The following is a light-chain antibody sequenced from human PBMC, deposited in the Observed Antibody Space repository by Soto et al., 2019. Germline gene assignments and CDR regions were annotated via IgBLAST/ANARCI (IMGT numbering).Light chain of an antibody. Sequence: AIQMTQSPSSLSASVGDTVTFTCRASQAIRYDLGWFQQRPGKPPKLLIYGISILQTGVPSRFSGSGSGTDFTLTISGLQPEDFATYYCLHDALFPYSFGQGTRLEI. CDR3: LHDALFPYS. V-gene: IGKV1-6*01. CDR1: QAIRYD. J-gene: IGKJ2*03. CDR2: GIS.